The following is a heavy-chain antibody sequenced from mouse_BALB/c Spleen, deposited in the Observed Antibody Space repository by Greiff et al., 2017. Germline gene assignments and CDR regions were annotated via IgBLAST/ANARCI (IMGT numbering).Heavy chain of an antibody. V-gene: IGHV7-3*02. CDR3: ARGGLPAWFAY. D-gene: IGHD2-2*01. CDR1: GFTFTDYY. CDR2: IRNKANGYTT. Sequence: EAMLVESGGGLVQPGGSLRLSCATSGFTFTDYYMSWVRQPPGKALEWLGFIRNKANGYTTEYSASVKGRFTISRDNSQSILYLQMNTLRAEDSATYYCARGGLPAWFAYWGQGTLVTVSA. J-gene: IGHJ3*01.